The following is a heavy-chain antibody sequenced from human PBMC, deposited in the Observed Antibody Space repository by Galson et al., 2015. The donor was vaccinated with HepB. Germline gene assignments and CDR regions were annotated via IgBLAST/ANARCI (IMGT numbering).Heavy chain of an antibody. D-gene: IGHD2-15*01. Sequence: SVKVSCKASGYTFSTYSITWVRQAPGQGLEWMGWISPYNRDTNDAREFQGRVTMTTDTFTSTAYMELRSLRSDDTAVYYCARGALVGVGGGSQNHWFEPWGQGTLVTVSP. V-gene: IGHV1-18*01. CDR1: GYTFSTYS. CDR3: ARGALVGVGGGSQNHWFEP. J-gene: IGHJ5*02. CDR2: ISPYNRDT.